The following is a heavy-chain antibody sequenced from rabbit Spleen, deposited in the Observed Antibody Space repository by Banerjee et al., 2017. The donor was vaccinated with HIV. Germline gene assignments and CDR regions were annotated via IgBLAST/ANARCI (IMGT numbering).Heavy chain of an antibody. Sequence: QEQLEESGGDLVKPEGSLTLTCTASGLDFSSNYWICWVRQAPGKGLEWIACIDAGYRGNTYYASWAEGRFTISKTSSTTVTLQMTRLTAADTATYFCARDGSGWGANFNLWGPGTLVTVS. D-gene: IGHD4-1*01. V-gene: IGHV1S45*01. CDR3: ARDGSGWGANFNL. CDR1: GLDFSSNYW. J-gene: IGHJ4*01. CDR2: IDAGYRGNT.